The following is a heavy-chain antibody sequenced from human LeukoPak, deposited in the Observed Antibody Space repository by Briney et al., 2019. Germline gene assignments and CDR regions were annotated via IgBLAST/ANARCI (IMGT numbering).Heavy chain of an antibody. CDR2: IWHDGSNK. CDR1: GFTFSSYG. CDR3: AKGVPMVRGVILTYYFDY. Sequence: PGRSLRLPCVASGFTFSSYGMHWVRQAPGKGLEWVAVIWHDGSNKYYADSVKGRFTISRDNSKNTLYLQMNSLRAEDTAVYYCAKGVPMVRGVILTYYFDYWGQGTLVTVSS. D-gene: IGHD3-10*01. V-gene: IGHV3-33*06. J-gene: IGHJ4*02.